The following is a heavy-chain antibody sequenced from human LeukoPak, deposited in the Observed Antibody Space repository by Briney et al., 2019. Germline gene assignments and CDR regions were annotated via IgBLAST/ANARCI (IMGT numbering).Heavy chain of an antibody. Sequence: ASVKVSSKASGYTFTSYAMHWVRQAPGQRLEWMGWINAGNGNTKYSQKFQGRVTITRDTSASTAYMELSSLRSEDTAVYYCARGRGSGWSLFDYWGQGTLVTVSS. CDR3: ARGRGSGWSLFDY. J-gene: IGHJ4*02. CDR2: INAGNGNT. D-gene: IGHD6-19*01. V-gene: IGHV1-3*01. CDR1: GYTFTSYA.